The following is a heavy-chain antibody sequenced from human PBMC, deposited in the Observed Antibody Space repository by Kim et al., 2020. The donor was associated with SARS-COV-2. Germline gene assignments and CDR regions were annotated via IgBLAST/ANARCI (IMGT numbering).Heavy chain of an antibody. CDR3: ARHFGGYSYGFDQTPKTYYGMDV. CDR2: IYPGDSDT. J-gene: IGHJ6*02. D-gene: IGHD5-18*01. Sequence: GESLKISCKGSGYSFTSYWIGWVRQMPGKGLEWMGIIYPGDSDTRYSPSFQGQVTISADKSISTAYLQWSSLKASDTAMYYCARHFGGYSYGFDQTPKTYYGMDVWGQGTTVTVSS. CDR1: GYSFTSYW. V-gene: IGHV5-51*01.